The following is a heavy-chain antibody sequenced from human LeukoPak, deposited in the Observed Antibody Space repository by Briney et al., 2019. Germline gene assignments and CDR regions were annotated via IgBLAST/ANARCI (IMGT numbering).Heavy chain of an antibody. CDR1: GYTFTGYY. CDR2: INPNSGGT. V-gene: IGHV1-2*02. D-gene: IGHD6-19*01. CDR3: ARAGEQWLLSGAFDI. J-gene: IGHJ3*02. Sequence: ASVKVSCKASGYTFTGYYMHWVRQAPGQGLEWMGWINPNSGGTNYAQKFQGRVTMTRDTSISTAYMELSRLRSDDTAVYYCARAGEQWLLSGAFDIWGQGTMVTVSS.